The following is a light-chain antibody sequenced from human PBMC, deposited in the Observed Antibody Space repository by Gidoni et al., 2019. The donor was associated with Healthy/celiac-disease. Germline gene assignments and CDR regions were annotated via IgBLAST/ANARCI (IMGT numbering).Light chain of an antibody. J-gene: IGKJ1*01. V-gene: IGKV1-39*01. Sequence: DLQMTQSPSSLSASVGDRVTITCRASQSISSYLNWYQQKPGKAPKLLIYAASSLQSGVPSRVSGSGSGKDFTLTIGSLQPEDFATYYCQQSYSTPRTFGQGTKVEIK. CDR1: QSISSY. CDR2: AAS. CDR3: QQSYSTPRT.